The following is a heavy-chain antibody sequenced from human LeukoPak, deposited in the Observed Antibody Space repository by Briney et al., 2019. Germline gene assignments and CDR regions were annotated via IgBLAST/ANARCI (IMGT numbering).Heavy chain of an antibody. J-gene: IGHJ6*03. Sequence: PSETLSLTCTVSGGSISSYYWSWIRQPPGKGLEWIGYIYYSGSTNYNPSLKSRVTISVDTFKNQFSLKLSSVTAADTAVYYCARGEAVYGHYYYYYMDVWGKGTTVTISS. CDR1: GGSISSYY. CDR2: IYYSGST. D-gene: IGHD1-26*01. CDR3: ARGEAVYGHYYYYYMDV. V-gene: IGHV4-59*01.